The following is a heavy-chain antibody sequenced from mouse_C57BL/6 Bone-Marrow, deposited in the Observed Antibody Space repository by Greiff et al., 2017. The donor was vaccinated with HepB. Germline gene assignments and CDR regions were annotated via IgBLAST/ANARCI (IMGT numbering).Heavy chain of an antibody. Sequence: QVQLQQSGAELARPGASVKLSCKASGYTFTSYGISWVKQRTGQGLEWIGEIYPRSGNTYYNEKFKGKATLSADKSSSTTYMELRSLTSEDSAVYFCATDRYYESFDYWGQGTTLTVSS. CDR2: IYPRSGNT. V-gene: IGHV1-81*01. D-gene: IGHD2-3*01. CDR1: GYTFTSYG. CDR3: ATDRYYESFDY. J-gene: IGHJ2*01.